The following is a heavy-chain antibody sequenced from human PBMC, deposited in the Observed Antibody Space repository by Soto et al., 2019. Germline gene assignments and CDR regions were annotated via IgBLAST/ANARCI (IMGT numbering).Heavy chain of an antibody. J-gene: IGHJ3*02. CDR2: IFYSGNA. CDR3: ARHPGCQYCSCGTGYFTAFDI. V-gene: IGHV4-61*01. Sequence: QVQLQESGPGLVKSSETLSLTCSVSGGSVSSGSYFWSWIRQPPGEGLEWIGHIFYSGNAYYNPSIKSRVTISVDPSKNQFSLGLTSLTAADTAVYYCARHPGCQYCSCGTGYFTAFDIWGQGTTVTVSS. D-gene: IGHD2-15*01. CDR1: GGSVSSGSYF.